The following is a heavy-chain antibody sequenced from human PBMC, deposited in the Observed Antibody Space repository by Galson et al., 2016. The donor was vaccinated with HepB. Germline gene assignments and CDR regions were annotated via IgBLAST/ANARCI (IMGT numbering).Heavy chain of an antibody. Sequence: SLRLSCAGSGFTFSDHYMTWIRQAPGKGLEVLAYIRTTGFFTNYADSVKGRFTISRDHAKNSVYLQMNSLRPEDTAVSYCTRDPRLGDYWGQGTLVTATS. CDR1: GFTFSDHY. CDR2: IRTTGFFT. V-gene: IGHV3-11*06. J-gene: IGHJ4*02. D-gene: IGHD3-3*01. CDR3: TRDPRLGDY.